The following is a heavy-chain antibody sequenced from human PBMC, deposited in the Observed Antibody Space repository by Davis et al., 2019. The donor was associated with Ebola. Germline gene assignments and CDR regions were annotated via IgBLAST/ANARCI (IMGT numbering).Heavy chain of an antibody. Sequence: GESLKISCVVSGFSFENSWMTWVRQAPGKGLEWVSYSSTTISTTYYADSVKGRFTMSRDNGKNSVYLQMNSLRAEDTAVYYCARDGSNSYFDYWGQGNLVTVSS. CDR2: SSTTISTT. V-gene: IGHV3-48*01. CDR3: ARDGSNSYFDY. J-gene: IGHJ4*02. CDR1: GFSFENSW. D-gene: IGHD2-15*01.